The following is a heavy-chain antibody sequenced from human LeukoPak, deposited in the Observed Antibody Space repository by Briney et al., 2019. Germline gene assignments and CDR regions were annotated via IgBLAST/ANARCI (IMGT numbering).Heavy chain of an antibody. D-gene: IGHD6-19*01. CDR1: GFTFSSYS. Sequence: GGSLRLSCAASGFTFSSYSMSWVRQAPGKGLEWVSSISSSSSYIYYADSVKGRFTISRDNAKNSLYLQMNSLRAEDTAVYYCAKDLAYSSGWWPFDYWGQGTLVTVSS. CDR2: ISSSSSYI. CDR3: AKDLAYSSGWWPFDY. J-gene: IGHJ4*02. V-gene: IGHV3-21*01.